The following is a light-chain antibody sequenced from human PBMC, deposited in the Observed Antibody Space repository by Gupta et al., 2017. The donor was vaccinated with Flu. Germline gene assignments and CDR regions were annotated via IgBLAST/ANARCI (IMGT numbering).Light chain of an antibody. CDR2: EDN. V-gene: IGLV3-10*01. CDR3: CAADIRGEPL. CDR1: ALPHKY. Sequence: PGQTARITCSGDALPHKYAYWYQQMLGQEPVLGIVEDNELQSGILERVSGSSTGTIGTLTRSGAQVEDESYCDVCAADIRGEPLFGGGTRVTV. J-gene: IGLJ3*02.